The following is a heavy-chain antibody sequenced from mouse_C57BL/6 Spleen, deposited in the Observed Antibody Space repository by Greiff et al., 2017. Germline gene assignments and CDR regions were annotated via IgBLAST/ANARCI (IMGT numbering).Heavy chain of an antibody. CDR3: ANELGHFDY. Sequence: EVQLQQSGPELVKPGASVKISCKASGYTFTDYYMNWVKQSHGKSLEWIGDINPNNGGTSYNQKFKGKATLTVDKSSSTAYMELRSLTSEDSAVYYCANELGHFDYWGQGTTLTVSS. V-gene: IGHV1-26*01. D-gene: IGHD4-1*01. J-gene: IGHJ2*01. CDR1: GYTFTDYY. CDR2: INPNNGGT.